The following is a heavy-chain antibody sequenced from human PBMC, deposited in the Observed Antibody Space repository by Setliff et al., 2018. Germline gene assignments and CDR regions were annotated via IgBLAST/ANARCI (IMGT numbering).Heavy chain of an antibody. CDR1: GFTFSSYG. J-gene: IGHJ4*02. D-gene: IGHD5-18*01. CDR3: ARGGYSYGYGTPKTFYY. CDR2: IWYDGSNK. Sequence: GGSLRLSCAASGFTFSSYGMHWVRQAPGKGLEWVAVIWYDGSNKYYADSVKGRFTISRDNSKNTLYLQMNSLRAEDTAVYYCARGGYSYGYGTPKTFYYWGQGTLVTVSS. V-gene: IGHV3-30*19.